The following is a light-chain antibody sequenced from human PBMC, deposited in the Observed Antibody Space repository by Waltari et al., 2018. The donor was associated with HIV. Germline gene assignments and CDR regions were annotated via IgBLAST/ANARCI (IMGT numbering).Light chain of an antibody. V-gene: IGKV4-1*01. CDR3: QQYFKTPYT. J-gene: IGKJ2*01. Sequence: DIVMTQSPDSLTVSLGEGAPIHCKSRRSVLYSSDNKNYLVWYQQKSGQSPKVVISWASTRESGVPDRFSGSGSGTDFTLTISSLQAEDVALYYCQQYFKTPYTFGQGTKVEI. CDR2: WAS. CDR1: RSVLYSSDNKNY.